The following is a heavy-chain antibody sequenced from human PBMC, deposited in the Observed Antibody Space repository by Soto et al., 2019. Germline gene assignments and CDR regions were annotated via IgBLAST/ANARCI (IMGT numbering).Heavy chain of an antibody. CDR3: ARDRMAYCSGGSCYSGGYYYGMDV. CDR1: GFTFSSYD. D-gene: IGHD2-15*01. V-gene: IGHV3-13*01. Sequence: EVQLVESGGGLVQPGGSLRLSCAASGFTFSSYDMHWVRQITGKGLEWVSAIGTAGDTFYPGSVKGRFTISRENAKNSLYLQMISLRAEDTAVYYCARDRMAYCSGGSCYSGGYYYGMDVWGQGTTVTVSS. J-gene: IGHJ6*02. CDR2: IGTAGDT.